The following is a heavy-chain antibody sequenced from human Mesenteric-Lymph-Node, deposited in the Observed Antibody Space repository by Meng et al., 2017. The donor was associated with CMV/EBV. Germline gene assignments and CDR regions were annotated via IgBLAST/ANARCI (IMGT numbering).Heavy chain of an antibody. Sequence: ASVKVSCKGSEYIFTNYWIAWVRQAPGQGLEWMGWISAYNGNTNYAQKLQGRVTMTTGTSTSTAYMELRSLRSDDTAVYYCARDTAMTPKWLDVWGQGTTVTVSS. CDR1: EYIFTNYW. V-gene: IGHV1-18*04. CDR3: ARDTAMTPKWLDV. J-gene: IGHJ6*02. D-gene: IGHD5-18*01. CDR2: ISAYNGNT.